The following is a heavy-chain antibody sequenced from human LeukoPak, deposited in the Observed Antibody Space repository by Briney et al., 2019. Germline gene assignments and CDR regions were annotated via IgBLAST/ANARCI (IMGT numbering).Heavy chain of an antibody. CDR2: ISHDGSNK. CDR3: ARGRGGSYDY. V-gene: IGHV3-30*01. J-gene: IGHJ4*02. Sequence: GGSLTLSCAASGFIFSSYAMHWVRQAPGKGLEWVAVISHDGSNKHYVDSVKGRFTISRDNSKNTLYLQMNSLRAEDTAVYYCARGRGGSYDYWGQGTLVTVSS. CDR1: GFIFSSYA. D-gene: IGHD1-26*01.